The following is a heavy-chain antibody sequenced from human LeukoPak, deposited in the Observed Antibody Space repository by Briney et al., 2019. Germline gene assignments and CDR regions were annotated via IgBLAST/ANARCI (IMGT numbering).Heavy chain of an antibody. D-gene: IGHD4-17*01. V-gene: IGHV3-53*01. CDR1: GFTVSSNY. Sequence: GGSLRLSCAASGFTVSSNYISWVRQAPGKGLEWVSVIYSGGSTYYADSVKGRFTISRDNSKNTLYLQMNSLRAEDTAVYYCARDTVTTFRFRDYYYYGMDVWGQGTTVTVSS. CDR2: IYSGGST. J-gene: IGHJ6*02. CDR3: ARDTVTTFRFRDYYYYGMDV.